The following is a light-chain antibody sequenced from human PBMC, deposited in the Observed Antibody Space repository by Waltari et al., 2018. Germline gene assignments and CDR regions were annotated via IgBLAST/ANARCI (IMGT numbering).Light chain of an antibody. J-gene: IGLJ1*01. CDR2: YDS. CDR3: QVWDTSTDHSGV. CDR1: NIGSKS. V-gene: IGLV3-21*04. Sequence: SYVLTQPPSVSVAPGKTARITCGGNNIGSKSVHWYQQKLGQAPVLVIYYDSDRPSGTPERFSGSNSGNTATLTISRVEAGDEADYYCQVWDTSTDHSGVFGTGTKVTIL.